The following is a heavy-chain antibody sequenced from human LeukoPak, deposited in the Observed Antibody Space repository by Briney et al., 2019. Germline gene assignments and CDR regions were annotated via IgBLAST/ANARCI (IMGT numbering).Heavy chain of an antibody. V-gene: IGHV4-34*01. CDR3: ARAISSGWFKNAFDI. J-gene: IGHJ3*02. Sequence: SETLSLTCAVYGGSFSGYYWSWIRQPPGKGLEWIGEINHSGSTNYNPSLESRVTMSVDTSKNQFSLNLSSVTAADTAVYYCARAISSGWFKNAFDIWGQGTMVTVSS. D-gene: IGHD6-19*01. CDR2: INHSGST. CDR1: GGSFSGYY.